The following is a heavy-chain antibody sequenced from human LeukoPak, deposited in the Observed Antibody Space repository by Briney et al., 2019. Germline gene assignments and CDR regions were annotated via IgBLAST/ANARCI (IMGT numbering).Heavy chain of an antibody. V-gene: IGHV4-38-2*01. J-gene: IGHJ4*02. CDR1: GYSITSGYY. CDR2: IYHSGST. D-gene: IGHD4-11*01. CDR3: ARRYSNYFFGY. Sequence: SETLSLTCAVSGYSITSGYYWAWIRQPPGKGLEWIGNIYHSGSTYYNPSLKSRVTISVDTSKNQFSLKLSSVTAADTAVYYCARRYSNYFFGYWGQGTLVTVPS.